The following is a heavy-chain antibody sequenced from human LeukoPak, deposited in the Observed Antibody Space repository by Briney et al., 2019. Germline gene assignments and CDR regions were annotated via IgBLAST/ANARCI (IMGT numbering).Heavy chain of an antibody. CDR1: GGSISSYY. Sequence: SETLSLTCTVSGGSISSYYWSWIRQPPGKGLEWFGYIYYSGSTNYNPSLKSRVTISVDTSKNQFSLKLSSVTAADTAVYYCASGTDYGNPGNFDYWGQGTLVTVSS. J-gene: IGHJ4*02. D-gene: IGHD4-11*01. CDR3: ASGTDYGNPGNFDY. CDR2: IYYSGST. V-gene: IGHV4-59*01.